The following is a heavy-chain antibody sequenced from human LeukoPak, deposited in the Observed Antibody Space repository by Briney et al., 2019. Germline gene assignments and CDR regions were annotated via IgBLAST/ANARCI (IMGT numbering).Heavy chain of an antibody. CDR2: VWHDGSNR. CDR1: GFTFRSYA. V-gene: IGHV3-33*01. Sequence: GGSLRLSCTAPGFTFRSYAIHWIRQAPGKGRAWVALVWHDGSNRYYADSVKGRFTISRDNSKNTVYLQMNSLRAEDTAVYYCARELFGSGSCPDYWGQGTLVTVSS. CDR3: ARELFGSGSCPDY. J-gene: IGHJ4*02. D-gene: IGHD3-10*01.